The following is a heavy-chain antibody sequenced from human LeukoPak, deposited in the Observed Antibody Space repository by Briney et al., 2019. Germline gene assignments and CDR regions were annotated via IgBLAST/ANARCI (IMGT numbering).Heavy chain of an antibody. V-gene: IGHV3-13*01. Sequence: GGSLRLSCAASGFTFSDYDVHCVRQATGKGLEWVSAICTSGDKYYTGPVKGRFPISRENAKNSLYLQMNSLRAGDTAVYYCARVAKERVGGVYYFDYWGQGTLVTVSS. J-gene: IGHJ4*02. CDR2: ICTSGDK. D-gene: IGHD1-1*01. CDR1: GFTFSDYD. CDR3: ARVAKERVGGVYYFDY.